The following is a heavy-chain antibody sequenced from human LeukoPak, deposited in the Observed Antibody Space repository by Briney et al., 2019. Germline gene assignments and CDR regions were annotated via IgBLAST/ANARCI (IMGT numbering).Heavy chain of an antibody. J-gene: IGHJ3*02. Sequence: ASVKVSCKASGGTFSSYAISRVRQAPGQGLEWMGGIIPIFGTANYAQKFQGRVTITTDESTSTAYMVLSSLGSEDTAVYYCASVVGASPNAFDIWGQGTMVTVSS. CDR3: ASVVGASPNAFDI. CDR1: GGTFSSYA. D-gene: IGHD1-26*01. V-gene: IGHV1-69*05. CDR2: IIPIFGTA.